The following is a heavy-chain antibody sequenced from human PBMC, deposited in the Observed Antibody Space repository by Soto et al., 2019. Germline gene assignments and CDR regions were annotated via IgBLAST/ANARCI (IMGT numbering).Heavy chain of an antibody. CDR3: ARRGYSSSWYLRPSYYYYYGMDV. Sequence: PSETLSLTYTVSGGSISISIYYGGWIRQPPGKGLEWIGSIYYSGSTYYNPSLKSRVTISVDTSKNQFSLKLSSVTAADTAVYYCARRGYSSSWYLRPSYYYYYGMDVWGQRTTVTVSS. CDR1: GGSISISIYY. CDR2: IYYSGST. J-gene: IGHJ6*02. V-gene: IGHV4-39*01. D-gene: IGHD6-13*01.